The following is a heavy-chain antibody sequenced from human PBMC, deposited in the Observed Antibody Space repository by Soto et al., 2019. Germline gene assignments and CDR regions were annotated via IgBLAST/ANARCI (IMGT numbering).Heavy chain of an antibody. V-gene: IGHV3-23*01. D-gene: IGHD5-18*01. Sequence: EVQLLESGGGLIQPGGSLRLSCAASGFTFSTYAMNWVRQAPGKGLEWVSAISGSGGSAYYADSVKGRFTISRDNSKNTLYLQMNSLRAEDTAVYYCATVLNRQYNYGQGLWGQGTLVTVSS. J-gene: IGHJ4*02. CDR3: ATVLNRQYNYGQGL. CDR2: ISGSGGSA. CDR1: GFTFSTYA.